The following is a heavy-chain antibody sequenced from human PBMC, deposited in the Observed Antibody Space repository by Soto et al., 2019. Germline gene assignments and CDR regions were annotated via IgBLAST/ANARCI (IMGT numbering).Heavy chain of an antibody. Sequence: SGTLSPTCAVSCGSISSSKWGRLVRRPPGKGLEWIGEIYHSGSTHYNPSLKSRVTISVDKSKNQFSLRLTSVTAADTAVYYCARTEPDYYYYMDVWGKGTTVTVSS. CDR1: CGSISSSKW. V-gene: IGHV4-4*02. CDR2: IYHSGST. J-gene: IGHJ6*03. D-gene: IGHD1-1*01. CDR3: ARTEPDYYYYMDV.